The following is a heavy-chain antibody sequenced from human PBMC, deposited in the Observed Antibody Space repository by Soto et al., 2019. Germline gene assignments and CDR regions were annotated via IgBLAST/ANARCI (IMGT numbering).Heavy chain of an antibody. CDR2: INHSGST. CDR1: GGSFSGYY. J-gene: IGHJ4*02. CDR3: ARGLYFYYDYIWGSYRGFDY. Sequence: QVQLQQWGAGLLKPSETLSLTCAVYGGSFSGYYWSWIRQPPGKGLEWIGEINHSGSTNYNPSLKSRVTISVDTSKNQFSLKLSSMTAADTAVYYCARGLYFYYDYIWGSYRGFDYWGQGTLVTVSS. V-gene: IGHV4-34*01. D-gene: IGHD3-16*02.